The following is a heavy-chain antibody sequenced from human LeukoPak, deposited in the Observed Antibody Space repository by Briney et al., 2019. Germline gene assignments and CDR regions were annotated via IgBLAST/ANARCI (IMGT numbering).Heavy chain of an antibody. CDR2: IKEDGSEE. CDR1: GFTFSTYW. CDR3: ARDPYSRSWSYGMDV. Sequence: PGGSLRLSCTASGFTFSTYWMSWVRQTPEKGLEWVANIKEDGSEEVYVDSVKGRFTISRDNAKSSLYLQMNSLRTEGTAVYYCARDPYSRSWSYGMDVWGQGTTVTVSS. J-gene: IGHJ6*02. V-gene: IGHV3-7*05. D-gene: IGHD6-13*01.